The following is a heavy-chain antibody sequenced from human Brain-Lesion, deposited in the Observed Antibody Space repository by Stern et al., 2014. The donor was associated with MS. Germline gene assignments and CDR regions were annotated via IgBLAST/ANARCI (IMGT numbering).Heavy chain of an antibody. D-gene: IGHD1-26*01. CDR3: ASWVGARRRRFDY. V-gene: IGHV4-39*01. Sequence: QVQLKESGPGLVKPSETLSLTCTVSGGPISSSSYYWGWIRQPPGKGLEXIGTIHYTGSTNYTPSLKSRVPFSGDMSRNHFSLKLGSVTAADTAVYYCASWVGARRRRFDYWGQGTLVTVSS. CDR1: GGPISSSSYY. J-gene: IGHJ4*02. CDR2: IHYTGST.